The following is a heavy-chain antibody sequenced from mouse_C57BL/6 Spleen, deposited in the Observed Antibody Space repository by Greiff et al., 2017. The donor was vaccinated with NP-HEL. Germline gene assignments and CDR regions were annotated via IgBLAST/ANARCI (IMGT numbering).Heavy chain of an antibody. CDR2: IWGVGST. V-gene: IGHV2-6*01. CDR1: GFSLTSYG. D-gene: IGHD1-1*01. J-gene: IGHJ3*01. Sequence: VMLVESGPGLVAPSQSLSITCTVSGFSLTSYGVDWVRQSPGKGLEWLGVIWGVGSTNYNSALKSRLSISKDNSKSQVFLKMNSLQTDDTAMYYCASSNYYGRGFAYWGRGTLVTVSA. CDR3: ASSNYYGRGFAY.